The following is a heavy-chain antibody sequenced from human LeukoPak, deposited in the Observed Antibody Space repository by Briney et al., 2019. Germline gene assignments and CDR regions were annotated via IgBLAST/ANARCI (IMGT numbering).Heavy chain of an antibody. CDR2: ISYDGSNK. CDR3: ARLGSGWSFDY. V-gene: IGHV3-30*03. Sequence: GRSLRLSCAASGFTFSSYGMHWVRQAPGKGLEWVAVISYDGSNKYYADSMKGRFTISRDNSKNTVYLQMNSLRAEDTAVYYCARLGSGWSFDYWGQGTLVTVSS. D-gene: IGHD6-19*01. CDR1: GFTFSSYG. J-gene: IGHJ4*02.